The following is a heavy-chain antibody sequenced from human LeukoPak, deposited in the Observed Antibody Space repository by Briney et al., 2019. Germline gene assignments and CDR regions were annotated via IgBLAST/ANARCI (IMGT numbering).Heavy chain of an antibody. D-gene: IGHD3-22*01. J-gene: IGHJ4*02. CDR3: ARGAYYDSSGYFDY. V-gene: IGHV4-31*01. Sequence: SSETLSLTCTVSGGSISSGGYYWSWIRQHPGKGLEWIGYIYYSGSTYYNPSLKSLVTISVDTSKNQFSLKLSSVTAADTAVYYCARGAYYDSSGYFDYWGQGTLVTVSS. CDR2: IYYSGST. CDR1: GGSISSGGYY.